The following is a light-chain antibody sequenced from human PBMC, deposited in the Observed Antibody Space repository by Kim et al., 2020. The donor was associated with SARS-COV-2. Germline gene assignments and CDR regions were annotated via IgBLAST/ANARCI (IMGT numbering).Light chain of an antibody. Sequence: AFVGDTVTITCRASRIMSNYLAWYQQKPGKAPELLIFGSSTLQRGVPSRFSGGGSGTEFTLTISSLQPEDFGTYYCQQLNNYPMTFGQGTRLEIK. CDR3: QQLNNYPMT. CDR2: GSS. V-gene: IGKV1-9*01. J-gene: IGKJ5*01. CDR1: RIMSNY.